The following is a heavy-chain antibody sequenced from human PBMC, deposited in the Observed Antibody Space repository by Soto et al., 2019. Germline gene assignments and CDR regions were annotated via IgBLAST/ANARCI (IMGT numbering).Heavy chain of an antibody. CDR3: ARGVPVVGGIDY. Sequence: PSETLSLTCTVSGGSISSGDYYWSWIRQPPGKGLEWIGYIYYSGSTYYNPSLKSRVTISVDTSKNQFSLKLSSVTAADTAVYYSARGVPVVGGIDYWGQGTLVTVSS. CDR2: IYYSGST. CDR1: GGSISSGDYY. V-gene: IGHV4-30-4*01. J-gene: IGHJ4*02. D-gene: IGHD3-22*01.